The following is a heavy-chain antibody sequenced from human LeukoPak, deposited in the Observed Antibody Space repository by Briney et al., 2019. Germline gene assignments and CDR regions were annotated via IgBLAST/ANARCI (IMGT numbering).Heavy chain of an antibody. J-gene: IGHJ3*02. Sequence: ASVKVSCKSFGYTFTSYALNWVRQAPGQGLEWVGWINTNTGNPTYAQGFTGRFVFSLDTSVSTAYLQISSLKAEDTAVYYCARDLDLNYDFWSGYDDAFDIWGQGTMVTVSS. V-gene: IGHV7-4-1*02. CDR3: ARDLDLNYDFWSGYDDAFDI. D-gene: IGHD3-3*01. CDR1: GYTFTSYA. CDR2: INTNTGNP.